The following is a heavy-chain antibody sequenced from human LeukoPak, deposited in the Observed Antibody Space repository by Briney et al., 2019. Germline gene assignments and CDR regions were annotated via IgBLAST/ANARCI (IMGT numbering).Heavy chain of an antibody. CDR3: ARGGDHYYDSSGYYRSFDY. CDR1: GYTFTSCG. CDR2: ISAYNDNT. J-gene: IGHJ4*02. Sequence: ASVKVSCKASGYTFTSCGISWVRQAPGQGLEWMGWISAYNDNTHYAQKLQGRVTMTTDTSTSTAYMELRSLRSDDTAVYYCARGGDHYYDSSGYYRSFDYWGQGTLVTVSS. V-gene: IGHV1-18*01. D-gene: IGHD3-22*01.